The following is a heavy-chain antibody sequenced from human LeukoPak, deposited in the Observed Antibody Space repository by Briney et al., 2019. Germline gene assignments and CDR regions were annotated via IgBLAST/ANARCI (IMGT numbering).Heavy chain of an antibody. CDR3: AKDHSRLLWFGDDAFDI. CDR2: ISGSGGST. Sequence: GGSLRLSCAASGFTFSSYAMSGVRQAPGKGLEWVSAISGSGGSTYYADSVKGRFTISRDNSKNTLYPQMNSLRAEDTAVYYCAKDHSRLLWFGDDAFDIWGQGTMVTVSS. D-gene: IGHD3-10*01. J-gene: IGHJ3*02. V-gene: IGHV3-23*01. CDR1: GFTFSSYA.